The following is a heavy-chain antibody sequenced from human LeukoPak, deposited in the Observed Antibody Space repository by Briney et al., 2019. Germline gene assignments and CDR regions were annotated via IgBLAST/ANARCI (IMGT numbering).Heavy chain of an antibody. J-gene: IGHJ4*02. Sequence: SQTLSLTCTVSGGSISSGDYYWSWIRQPPGKGLEWIGYIYYSGSTYYNPSLKSRVTISVDMSKNQFSLKLSSVTAADTAVYYCARDYAGIWDKDYFDYWGQGTPVTVSS. V-gene: IGHV4-30-4*01. D-gene: IGHD2-2*01. CDR2: IYYSGST. CDR3: ARDYAGIWDKDYFDY. CDR1: GGSISSGDYY.